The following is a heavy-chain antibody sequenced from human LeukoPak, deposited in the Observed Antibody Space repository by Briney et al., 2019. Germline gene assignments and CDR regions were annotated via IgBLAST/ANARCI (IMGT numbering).Heavy chain of an antibody. D-gene: IGHD4-17*01. V-gene: IGHV4-59*01. CDR3: AGEGDYWHRFDY. CDR1: GASISSYY. Sequence: PSETLSLTCTVSGASISSYYWTWIRQPPGKGLEWIGNSFHSGSTNYNPSLKSRVTISIEASKNQFSLRLSSVTAADTAVYYCAGEGDYWHRFDYWGRGTLVTVSS. CDR2: SFHSGST. J-gene: IGHJ4*02.